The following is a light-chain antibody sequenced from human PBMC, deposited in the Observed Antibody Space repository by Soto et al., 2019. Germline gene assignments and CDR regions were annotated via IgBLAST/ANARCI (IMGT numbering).Light chain of an antibody. J-gene: IGKJ5*01. CDR1: QSLLYSSTNKNY. Sequence: DIVMTQSPDFLGVSLGERATINCKSSQSLLYSSTNKNYLVWYQQKPGQPPKVLIHWATTRESGVPDRFSGSGSGTDFTLTISSRHPEDVALYYCQQYYSTPPTFGQGTRLEIK. CDR2: WAT. V-gene: IGKV4-1*01. CDR3: QQYYSTPPT.